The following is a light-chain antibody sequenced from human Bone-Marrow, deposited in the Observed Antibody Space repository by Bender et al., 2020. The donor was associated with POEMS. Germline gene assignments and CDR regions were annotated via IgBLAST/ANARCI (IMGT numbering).Light chain of an antibody. Sequence: QSALTQPASVSGSPGQSITISCTGTSSDVGGYDYVSWYQQDPGKTPKLLIYGVDKRPSEVPDRFSGSRSGNTASLTISGLQAEDEGDYYCCSYAGIYTYVFGTGTKVTVL. V-gene: IGLV2-11*01. J-gene: IGLJ1*01. CDR2: GVD. CDR3: CSYAGIYTYV. CDR1: SSDVGGYDY.